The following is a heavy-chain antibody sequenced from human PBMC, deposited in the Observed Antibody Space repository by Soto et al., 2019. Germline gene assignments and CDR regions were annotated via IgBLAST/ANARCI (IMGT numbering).Heavy chain of an antibody. D-gene: IGHD5-12*01. V-gene: IGHV3-23*01. CDR3: AKTFHRGVVATVSDY. J-gene: IGHJ4*02. Sequence: GGSLRLSCAASGFTFSSYAMSWVRQAPGKGLEWVSAISGSGGSTYYADSVKGRFTISRDNSKNTLYLQMNSLRAEDTAVYYCAKTFHRGVVATVSDYWGQGTLVTVSS. CDR2: ISGSGGST. CDR1: GFTFSSYA.